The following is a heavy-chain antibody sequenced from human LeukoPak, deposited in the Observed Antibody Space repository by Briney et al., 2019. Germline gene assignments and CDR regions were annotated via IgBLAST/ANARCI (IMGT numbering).Heavy chain of an antibody. J-gene: IGHJ4*02. CDR2: IRQDGSEK. D-gene: IGHD3-16*01. V-gene: IGHV3-7*01. CDR1: GFTFSSYW. Sequence: PGGSLRLSCAASGFTFSSYWMNWVRQAPGKGLEWVANIRQDGSEKYYVDSVKDRFTISRDNAKNSLYLQMNSLRAEDTAVYYCARESFGWDYWGQGTLVTVSS. CDR3: ARESFGWDY.